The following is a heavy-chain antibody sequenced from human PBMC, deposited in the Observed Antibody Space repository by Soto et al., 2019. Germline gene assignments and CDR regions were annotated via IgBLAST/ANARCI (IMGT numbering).Heavy chain of an antibody. J-gene: IGHJ6*02. CDR2: ISYDGSNK. Sequence: PSGGSLRLSCAASGFTFSSYGMHWVRQAPGKGLEWVAVISYDGSNKYYADSVKGRFTISRDNSKNTLYLQMNSLRSDDTAVYYCARAGPFIAAAGTEGMDVWGQGTTVTVSS. CDR3: ARAGPFIAAAGTEGMDV. CDR1: GFTFSSYG. D-gene: IGHD6-13*01. V-gene: IGHV3-30*03.